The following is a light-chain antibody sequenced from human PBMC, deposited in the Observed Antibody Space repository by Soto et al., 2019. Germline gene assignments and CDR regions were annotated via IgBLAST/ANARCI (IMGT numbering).Light chain of an antibody. CDR1: QSISDS. V-gene: IGKV1-39*01. J-gene: IGKJ4*01. CDR2: AAY. Sequence: DIQMTQSPSSLSASVGDRVTITCRASQSISDSLNWYQHKPGTAPKLLIYAAYSLQSGVPSRFRGGGSGTDFTLTISSLQPEDFVTYFCQQSFSFPATFGGGTKVEIK. CDR3: QQSFSFPAT.